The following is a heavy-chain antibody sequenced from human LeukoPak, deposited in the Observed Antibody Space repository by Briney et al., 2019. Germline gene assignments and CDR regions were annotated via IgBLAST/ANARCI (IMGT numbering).Heavy chain of an antibody. D-gene: IGHD1-1*01. J-gene: IGHJ4*02. CDR2: ISGGGGNP. Sequence: GGSLRLSCAASGITFSSYGLIWVRQAPGKGLEWVSGISGGGGNPSYTDSGKGRFTISRDNSKNTLFLRMNSLRPEDTALYYCAKSAGGNSNWQFDYWGQGTLVAVSS. V-gene: IGHV3-23*01. CDR1: GITFSSYG. CDR3: AKSAGGNSNWQFDY.